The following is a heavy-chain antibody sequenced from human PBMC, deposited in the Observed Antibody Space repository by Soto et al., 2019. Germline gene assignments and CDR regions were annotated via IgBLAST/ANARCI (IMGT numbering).Heavy chain of an antibody. CDR2: LSGSGGGK. CDR3: AKVDSSGYRAHLDY. V-gene: IGHV3-23*01. J-gene: IGHJ4*02. Sequence: GGSLRLSCAASGFTFSSYAMSWVRQAPGKGLDWVSALSGSGGGKYYGDSVKGRFTIPRDKSKNSLYLQMNSLRAEATAVYYCAKVDSSGYRAHLDYWGQGTLVTVSS. D-gene: IGHD3-22*01. CDR1: GFTFSSYA.